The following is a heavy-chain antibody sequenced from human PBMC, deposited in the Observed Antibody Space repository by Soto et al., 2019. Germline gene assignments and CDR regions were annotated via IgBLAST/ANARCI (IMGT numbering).Heavy chain of an antibody. CDR2: IWYDGSNK. V-gene: IGHV3-33*01. D-gene: IGHD1-26*01. J-gene: IGHJ4*02. CDR1: GFTFSSYG. Sequence: QVQLVESGGGVVQPGRSLRLSCAASGFTFSSYGMHWVRQAPGKGLEWVAVIWYDGSNKYYADSVKGRFTISRDNSKNTLCLQMNSLRAEDTAVYYCARWASYRIDYWGQGTLVTVSS. CDR3: ARWASYRIDY.